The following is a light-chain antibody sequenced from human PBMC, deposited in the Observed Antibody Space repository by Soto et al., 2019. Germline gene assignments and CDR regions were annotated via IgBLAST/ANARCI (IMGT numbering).Light chain of an antibody. V-gene: IGKV3-11*01. Sequence: EIVVPQSPATLSLSPGERATLSCRASQSVSSYLAWYQQKPGQAPRLLIYDASNSATGIPARFRGSGSGTDFTLTISSREPEDFAVYYCQQRGNWPWTFGQGTKVEIK. CDR2: DAS. J-gene: IGKJ1*01. CDR3: QQRGNWPWT. CDR1: QSVSSY.